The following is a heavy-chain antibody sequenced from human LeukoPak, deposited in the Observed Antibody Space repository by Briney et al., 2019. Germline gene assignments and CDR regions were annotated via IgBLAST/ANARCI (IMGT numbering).Heavy chain of an antibody. CDR2: IYYSGNT. CDR1: GVSISSSNSY. CDR3: ARAIVGATRWYFDY. Sequence: SETLSLTCTVSGVSISSSNSYWGWIRQPPGKGLEWIGSIYYSGNTYYNASLKSQVSISIDTSKNQFSLKLSSVTAADTAVYYCARAIVGATRWYFDYWGQGTLVTVSS. J-gene: IGHJ4*02. D-gene: IGHD1-26*01. V-gene: IGHV4-39*07.